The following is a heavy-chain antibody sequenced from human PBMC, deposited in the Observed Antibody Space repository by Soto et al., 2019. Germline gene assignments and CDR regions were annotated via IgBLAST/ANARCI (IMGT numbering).Heavy chain of an antibody. CDR1: GFTFSDYC. CDR3: ARATGYYHTSGSDS. D-gene: IGHD3-22*01. Sequence: GGSLRLSCAASGFTFSDYCMIWIRQAPGKGLEWISYISINSNYKNHADSVRGRFTISRDNAKNSLYLQMNGLRAEDTAVYYCARATGYYHTSGSDSWGRGTLVTVSS. CDR2: ISINSNYK. V-gene: IGHV3-11*06. J-gene: IGHJ4*02.